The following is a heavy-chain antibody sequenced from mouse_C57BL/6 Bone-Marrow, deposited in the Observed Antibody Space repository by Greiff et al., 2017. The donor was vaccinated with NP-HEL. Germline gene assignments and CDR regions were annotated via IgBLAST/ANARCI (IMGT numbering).Heavy chain of an antibody. CDR1: GFSLTSFG. V-gene: IGHV2-2*01. CDR3: ARMSPEAFDY. J-gene: IGHJ2*01. D-gene: IGHD6-2*01. Sequence: VQLQQSGPGLVQPSQSLSITCPVSGFSLTSFGVHWVRQSPGKGLEWRGVIWSGGSTDYNAAFISRLSISKDNSKSQVFFKMNSLQADDTAIYYCARMSPEAFDYWGQGTTLTVSS. CDR2: IWSGGST.